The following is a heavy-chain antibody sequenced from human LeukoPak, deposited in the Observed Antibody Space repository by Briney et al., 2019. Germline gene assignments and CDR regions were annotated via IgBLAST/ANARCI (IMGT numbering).Heavy chain of an antibody. CDR1: GFTLSSYT. CDR2: ITSNGGST. CDR3: ARDHTSGWYYFDY. D-gene: IGHD6-19*01. J-gene: IGHJ4*02. V-gene: IGHV3-64*01. Sequence: GGSLRLSCVASGFTLSSYTMLRVRQAPGKGLEYVSGITSNGGSTYYANSVKGRFTISRDNSKNTLYLQMGSLRAEDMAVYYCARDHTSGWYYFDYWGLGTLVTVSS.